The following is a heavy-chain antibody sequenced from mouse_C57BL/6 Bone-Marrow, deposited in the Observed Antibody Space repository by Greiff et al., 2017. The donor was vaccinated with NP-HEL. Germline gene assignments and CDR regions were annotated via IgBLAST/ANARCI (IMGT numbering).Heavy chain of an antibody. V-gene: IGHV5-12*01. Sequence: DVMLVESGGGLVQPGGSLKLSCAASGFTFSDYYMYWVRQTPEKRLEWVAYISNGGGSTYYPDTVKGRFTISRDNAKNTLYLQMSRLKSEDTAMYYCARHSNLAWFAYWGQGTLVTVSA. CDR2: ISNGGGST. D-gene: IGHD2-5*01. CDR1: GFTFSDYY. CDR3: ARHSNLAWFAY. J-gene: IGHJ3*01.